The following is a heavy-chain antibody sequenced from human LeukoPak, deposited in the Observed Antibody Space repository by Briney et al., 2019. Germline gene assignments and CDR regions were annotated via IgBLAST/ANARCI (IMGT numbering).Heavy chain of an antibody. CDR1: GGSFSSYY. J-gene: IGHJ6*03. V-gene: IGHV4-59*01. D-gene: IGHD4-23*01. Sequence: SETLSLTCAVYGGSFSSYYWSWIRQPPGKGLEWIGYIYYSGSTNYNPSLKSRVTISVDTSKNQFSLKLSSVTAADTAVYYCARATTVGGIHYYYYYMDVWGKGTTVTVSS. CDR2: IYYSGST. CDR3: ARATTVGGIHYYYYYMDV.